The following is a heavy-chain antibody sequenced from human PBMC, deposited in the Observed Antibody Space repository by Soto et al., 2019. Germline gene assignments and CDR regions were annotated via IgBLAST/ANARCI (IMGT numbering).Heavy chain of an antibody. CDR1: GGTFSSYA. Sequence: QVQLVQSGAEVKKPGSSVKVSCKASGGTFSSYAISWVRQAPGQGLEWMGGIIPIFGTANYAQKFQGRVTITADESTSTAYMELSSLRSEDTAVYYCAREYGSWSSPNYYYYGMDVWGQGTTVTVSS. CDR2: IIPIFGTA. V-gene: IGHV1-69*12. J-gene: IGHJ6*02. CDR3: AREYGSWSSPNYYYYGMDV. D-gene: IGHD6-13*01.